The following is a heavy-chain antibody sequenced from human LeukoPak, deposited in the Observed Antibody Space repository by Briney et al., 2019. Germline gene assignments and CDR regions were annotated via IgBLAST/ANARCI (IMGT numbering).Heavy chain of an antibody. D-gene: IGHD3-9*01. Sequence: GGSLRLSCAASGFTFSNYWMSWVRQAPGKRLEWVANIKQEGSEKYYVDSVKGRFSISRDNAKNSLYLQMNSLRAEDTAVYYCARVYDVLTGGFDHWGQGALVTVSS. CDR3: ARVYDVLTGGFDH. CDR1: GFTFSNYW. J-gene: IGHJ4*02. CDR2: IKQEGSEK. V-gene: IGHV3-7*01.